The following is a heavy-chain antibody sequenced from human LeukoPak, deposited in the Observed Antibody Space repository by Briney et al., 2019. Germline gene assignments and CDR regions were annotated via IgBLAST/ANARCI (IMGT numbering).Heavy chain of an antibody. Sequence: GGSLRLSCAASGFTFSSYATSWVRQAPGKGLEWVSAISGSGSSTYHADSVKGRFTISRDNSKNTLYLQMNSLRAEDTAVYYCAKDRYYDFWSGYPDWFDPWGQGTLVTVSS. CDR2: ISGSGSST. CDR3: AKDRYYDFWSGYPDWFDP. J-gene: IGHJ5*02. CDR1: GFTFSSYA. V-gene: IGHV3-23*01. D-gene: IGHD3-3*01.